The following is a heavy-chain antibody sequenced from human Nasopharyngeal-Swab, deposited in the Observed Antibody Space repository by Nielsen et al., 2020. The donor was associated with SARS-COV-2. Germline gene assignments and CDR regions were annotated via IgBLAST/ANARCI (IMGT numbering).Heavy chain of an antibody. CDR2: ISWNSGSI. CDR3: AKGGNYYDSSGHIDY. J-gene: IGHJ4*02. D-gene: IGHD3-22*01. Sequence: SLKISCAASGFTFDDYAMHWVRQAPGKGPEWVSGISWNSGSIGYADSVKGRFTISRDNAKNSLYLQMNSLRAEDTALYYCAKGGNYYDSSGHIDYWGQGTLVTVSS. CDR1: GFTFDDYA. V-gene: IGHV3-9*01.